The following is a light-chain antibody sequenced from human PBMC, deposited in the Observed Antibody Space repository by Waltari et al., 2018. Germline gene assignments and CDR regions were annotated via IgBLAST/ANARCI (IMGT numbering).Light chain of an antibody. V-gene: IGKV3-20*01. J-gene: IGKJ1*01. CDR1: QGVRWY. CDR3: QQYVTLPAT. Sequence: ELVLTQPPDPLSLSPGERDTLTCRASQGVRWYLAWYQQKPGKAPRLLIYHTSSRATGIPDRFSGSGSGTDLSLTISRLEPEDFAVYYCQQYVTLPATFGQGTKLEIK. CDR2: HTS.